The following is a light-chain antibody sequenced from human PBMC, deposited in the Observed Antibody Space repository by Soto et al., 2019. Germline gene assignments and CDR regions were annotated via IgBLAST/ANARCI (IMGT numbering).Light chain of an antibody. Sequence: DIQMTQSPSSLSASVGDRITITCRASQDIGVRLAWFQQKPGKAPQYLIQAASILQSGVPSRFSGSGSGTEFSLTITSLKPEDFATYYCQYLNGAPTITFGQGTRLEI. CDR1: QDIGVR. J-gene: IGKJ5*01. V-gene: IGKV1-12*01. CDR3: QYLNGAPTIT. CDR2: AAS.